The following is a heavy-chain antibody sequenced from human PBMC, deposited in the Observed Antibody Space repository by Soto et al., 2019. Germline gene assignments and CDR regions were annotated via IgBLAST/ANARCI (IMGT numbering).Heavy chain of an antibody. CDR1: GFIFHDYA. V-gene: IGHV3-23*01. CDR2: ITSTGDRI. D-gene: IGHD3-9*01. Sequence: GGSLRLSCAASGFIFHDYAMSWVRQAPGKGLDWVALITSTGDRIYYADFVKGRFTISRDNSNKTLYLQISSLGAGDSATYYCAKLTGHYPWGFHFWGRGTLVTVS. CDR3: AKLTGHYPWGFHF. J-gene: IGHJ4*02.